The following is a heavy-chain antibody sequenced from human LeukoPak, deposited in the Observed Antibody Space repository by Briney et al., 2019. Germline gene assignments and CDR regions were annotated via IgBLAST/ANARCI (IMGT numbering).Heavy chain of an antibody. J-gene: IGHJ6*03. CDR3: ARLYCSSTSCHTLHYYYMDV. Sequence: HPGGSLRLSCAASGFTLSSYWMTWVRQAPGKGLEWVADIEEDGSEKYYVDSVKGRFTISRDNAKNSLYLQMNSLRAEDTALYYCARLYCSSTSCHTLHYYYMDVWGKGTTVTVSS. CDR2: IEEDGSEK. D-gene: IGHD2-2*02. CDR1: GFTLSSYW. V-gene: IGHV3-7*01.